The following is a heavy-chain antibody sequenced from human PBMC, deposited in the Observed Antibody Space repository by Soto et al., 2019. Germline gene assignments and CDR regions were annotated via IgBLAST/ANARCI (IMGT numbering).Heavy chain of an antibody. CDR3: ARSGGYCSGGSCYPTLKHGYFQH. J-gene: IGHJ1*01. Sequence: QAQLVQSGAEVKKPGASVKVSCKASGYTFTSYAMNWVRQAPGQRLEWMGWINAGNGNTKYSQKFQGRVTITRDTSASTAYMELSSLRSEDTAVYYCARSGGYCSGGSCYPTLKHGYFQHWGPGTLVTVSS. D-gene: IGHD2-15*01. V-gene: IGHV1-3*01. CDR2: INAGNGNT. CDR1: GYTFTSYA.